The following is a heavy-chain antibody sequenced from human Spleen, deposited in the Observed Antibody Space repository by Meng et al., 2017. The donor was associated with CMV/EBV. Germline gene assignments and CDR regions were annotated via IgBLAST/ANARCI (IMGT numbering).Heavy chain of an antibody. V-gene: IGHV3-74*01. CDR1: GFTFSNAW. Sequence: SGFTFSNAWMSWVRQAPGKGLVWVSRINSDGSSTSYADSVKGRFTISRDNAKNTLYLQMNSLRAEDTAVYYCAKGDCSSTGCALDFWGQGILVTVSS. D-gene: IGHD2-2*01. J-gene: IGHJ4*02. CDR3: AKGDCSSTGCALDF. CDR2: INSDGSST.